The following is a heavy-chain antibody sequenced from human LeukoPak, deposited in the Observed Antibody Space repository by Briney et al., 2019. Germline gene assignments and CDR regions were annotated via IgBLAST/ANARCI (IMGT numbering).Heavy chain of an antibody. J-gene: IGHJ3*02. CDR2: ISSSSSTI. CDR1: GFTFSSYS. CDR3: AKDVVLLWFGEFDAFDI. D-gene: IGHD3-10*01. V-gene: IGHV3-48*01. Sequence: GGSLRLSCAASGFTFSSYSMNWVRQAPGKGLEWVSYISSSSSTIYYADSVKGRFTISRDNSKNTLYLQMNSLRAEDTAVYYCAKDVVLLWFGEFDAFDIWGQGTMVTVSS.